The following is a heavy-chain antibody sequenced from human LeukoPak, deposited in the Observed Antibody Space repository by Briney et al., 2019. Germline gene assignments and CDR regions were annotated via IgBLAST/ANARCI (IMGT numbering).Heavy chain of an antibody. CDR3: ARDAKDLWSGHFEL. Sequence: SETLSLTCTVSGGSINSGDYYWSWIRQPAGKGLEWIGRMYISGSTNYNPSLESRVTISVDTSKNQFSLKLSSVTAADTAVYYCARDAKDLWSGHFELWGQGTLVTVS. J-gene: IGHJ4*02. CDR1: GGSINSGDYY. CDR2: MYISGST. V-gene: IGHV4-61*02. D-gene: IGHD3-3*01.